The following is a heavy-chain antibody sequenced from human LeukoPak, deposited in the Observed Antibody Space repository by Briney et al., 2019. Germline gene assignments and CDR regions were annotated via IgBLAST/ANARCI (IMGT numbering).Heavy chain of an antibody. Sequence: PSETPSLTCTVSGGSISSYYWSWIRQPAEKGLEWIGRIYARGRTDYNPSLKSRVSMSVDTSKNQFSLKLSSVTAADTAVYYCARDDGLDWYALDYWGQGTLVTVSS. V-gene: IGHV4-4*07. CDR3: ARDDGLDWYALDY. J-gene: IGHJ4*02. D-gene: IGHD3-9*01. CDR2: IYARGRT. CDR1: GGSISSYY.